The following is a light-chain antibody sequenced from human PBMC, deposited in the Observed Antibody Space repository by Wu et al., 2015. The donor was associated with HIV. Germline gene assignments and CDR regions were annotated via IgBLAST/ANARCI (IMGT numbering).Light chain of an antibody. CDR3: QQYGSSLS. J-gene: IGKJ1*01. Sequence: EIVMTQSPATLSVSPGERATLSCRASRSVNSNLAWYQQKPGQSPRLIIYGASTRATGVPGRFSGFGSETEFTLTISNMQSEDFAVYYCQQYGSSLSFGQGTKVEIK. CDR1: RSVNSN. V-gene: IGKV3D-15*01. CDR2: GAS.